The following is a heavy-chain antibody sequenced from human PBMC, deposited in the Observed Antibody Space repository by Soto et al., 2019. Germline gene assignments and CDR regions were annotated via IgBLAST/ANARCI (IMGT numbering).Heavy chain of an antibody. J-gene: IGHJ6*02. CDR3: GALESGWYYYGMDV. V-gene: IGHV1-58*01. Sequence: ASVKVSCKASGFTFTSSAVQWVRQARGQRLEWIGWIVVDSGNTNYGQKFQERVTISRDMSISRAYMELRSLSSEDTDVYYCGALESGWYYYGMDVWGQGTTVTVSS. CDR2: IVVDSGNT. CDR1: GFTFTSSA. D-gene: IGHD6-19*01.